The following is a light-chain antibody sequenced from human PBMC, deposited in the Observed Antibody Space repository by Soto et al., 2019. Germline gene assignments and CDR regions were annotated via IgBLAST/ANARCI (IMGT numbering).Light chain of an antibody. Sequence: EIVMTQSPATLSVSPGERATLSCRASQSVSSNLAWYQEKPGQAPRLLIYGASTRATVIPARFSGSGSGTEFTLTISSLLSEDFAVYYCQQYKNWPYTFGQGTKLEIK. V-gene: IGKV3-15*01. CDR2: GAS. CDR3: QQYKNWPYT. CDR1: QSVSSN. J-gene: IGKJ2*01.